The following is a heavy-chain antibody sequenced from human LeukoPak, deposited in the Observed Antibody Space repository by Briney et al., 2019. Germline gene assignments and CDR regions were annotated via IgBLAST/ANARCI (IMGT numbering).Heavy chain of an antibody. V-gene: IGHV3-7*01. CDR3: ASLFRGATPLDH. CDR2: IKQDGSEK. D-gene: IGHD1-26*01. Sequence: GGSLRLSCAASGFTFSSYWMSWVRQAPGKGLEWVANIKQDGSEKYYVDSVKGRFTISRDNSKNTLYLQMNSLRPEDTAVYYCASLFRGATPLDHWGQGTLVTVSS. J-gene: IGHJ4*02. CDR1: GFTFSSYW.